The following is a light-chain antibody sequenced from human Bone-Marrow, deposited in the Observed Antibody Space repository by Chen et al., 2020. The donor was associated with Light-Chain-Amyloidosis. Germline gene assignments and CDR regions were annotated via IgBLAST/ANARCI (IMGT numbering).Light chain of an antibody. Sequence: QSALTQPPSASGSPGQSVTISCTGTSSDVGAYNYVSWYQLLPGKAPKLMIYEVTKRPSGVPGRFAGIKSGNTASLTVSGLQAEDEADYYCCSYAGANNHGVFGGGTKLTGL. CDR3: CSYAGANNHGV. V-gene: IGLV2-8*01. CDR1: SSDVGAYNY. J-gene: IGLJ3*02. CDR2: EVT.